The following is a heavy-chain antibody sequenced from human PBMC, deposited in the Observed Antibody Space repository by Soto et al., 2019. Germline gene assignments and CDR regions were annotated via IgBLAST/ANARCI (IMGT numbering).Heavy chain of an antibody. CDR1: GFTFSNCA. V-gene: IGHV3-23*01. CDR3: AKEGSSRKFDFDY. Sequence: EVQLFESGGGLEQPGGSLRLSCAASGFTFSNCAMSWVRQAPGKGLEWVSGIDNSGAATYYADSVKGRFTISRNNSKDTLYLRMNSLRADDTAIYYCAKEGSSRKFDFDYWGQGILVTVSS. CDR2: IDNSGAAT. J-gene: IGHJ4*02. D-gene: IGHD1-26*01.